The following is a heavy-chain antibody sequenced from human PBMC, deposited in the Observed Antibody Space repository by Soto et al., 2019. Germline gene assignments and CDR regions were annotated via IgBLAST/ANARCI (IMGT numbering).Heavy chain of an antibody. D-gene: IGHD3-10*01. V-gene: IGHV4-34*01. CDR3: ARAPHYHYFDY. CDR2: INHSGST. CDR1: GGSFSGYY. Sequence: SETLSLTCAVYGGSFSGYYWSWIRQPPGKGLEWIGEINHSGSTNYNPSLKSRVTISVDTSKNQFSLKLSSVTAADTAVYYCARAPHYHYFDYWGQGTLVTVSS. J-gene: IGHJ4*02.